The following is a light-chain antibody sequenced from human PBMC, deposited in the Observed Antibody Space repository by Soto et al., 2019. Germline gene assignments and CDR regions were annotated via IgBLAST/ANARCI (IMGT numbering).Light chain of an antibody. CDR1: QSVLYSSNNKNY. J-gene: IGKJ3*01. V-gene: IGKV4-1*01. Sequence: DIVMTQSPDSLAVSLGERATINCKSSQSVLYSSNNKNYLAWYQQKPGQPPKLLIYWASTRESGVPDRFSGSGSGTDFTLTISSVQAEDVAVYYCQQYYSTPPITFGPGTKVDIK. CDR2: WAS. CDR3: QQYYSTPPIT.